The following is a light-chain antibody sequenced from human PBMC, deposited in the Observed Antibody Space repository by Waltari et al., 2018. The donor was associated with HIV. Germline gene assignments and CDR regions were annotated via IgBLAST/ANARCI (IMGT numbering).Light chain of an antibody. CDR1: SGSIASNY. Sequence: NFMLTQPHYVSESPGKTVTISCTRSSGSIASNYVQWYQQRPGSSPTTVIYEDNQRPSGVPYRFSGSIDRSSNAASLTISGLKTEDEADYYCQSDDSSNHVVVFGGGTKLTVL. V-gene: IGLV6-57*01. CDR3: QSDDSSNHVVV. CDR2: EDN. J-gene: IGLJ2*01.